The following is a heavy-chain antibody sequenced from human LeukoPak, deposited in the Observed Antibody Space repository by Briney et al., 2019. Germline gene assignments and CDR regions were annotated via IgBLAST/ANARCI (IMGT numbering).Heavy chain of an antibody. D-gene: IGHD2-21*01. CDR2: IYHSGST. J-gene: IGHJ1*01. CDR3: ATVVVLEYFQY. V-gene: IGHV4-38-2*02. Sequence: SEALSLTCSVSGYSISSGYYWGWIRQPPGKGLEWIGSIYHSGSTYYNPSLMSRATISVDTSKNQFSLKLSSVTAADTAVYYCATVVVLEYFQYWGQGTLVTVSS. CDR1: GYSISSGYY.